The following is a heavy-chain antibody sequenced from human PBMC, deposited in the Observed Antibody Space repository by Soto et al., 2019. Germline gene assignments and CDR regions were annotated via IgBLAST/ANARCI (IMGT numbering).Heavy chain of an antibody. CDR2: ISYSGST. J-gene: IGHJ4*01. CDR3: ARGVLH. V-gene: IGHV4-31*03. Sequence: QVQLQESGPGLVQPSQTLSLTCTVSGGSISSGGYYWSWIRQHPGTGLEWFGHISYSGSTYYSTSLNGRVTISVDTSRTQFSLIVNSVTAADTAVYCCARGVLHWGQGTLVTVSS. CDR1: GGSISSGGYY.